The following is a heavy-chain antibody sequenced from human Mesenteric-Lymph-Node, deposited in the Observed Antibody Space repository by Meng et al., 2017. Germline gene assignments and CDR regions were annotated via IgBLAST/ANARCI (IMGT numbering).Heavy chain of an antibody. CDR3: ARDSRMTTVLASQNDAFDI. Sequence: QVQLQESGPGLVKPSQTLSLTSTVSVGSISSSDYYWSWIRQPPGKGLEWIGYIYYSGSTYYNPSLKSRVTISVDTSKNQFSLKLRSVTAADTAVYYCARDSRMTTVLASQNDAFDIWGQGTMVTVSS. J-gene: IGHJ3*02. V-gene: IGHV4-30-4*01. D-gene: IGHD4-17*01. CDR2: IYYSGST. CDR1: VGSISSSDYY.